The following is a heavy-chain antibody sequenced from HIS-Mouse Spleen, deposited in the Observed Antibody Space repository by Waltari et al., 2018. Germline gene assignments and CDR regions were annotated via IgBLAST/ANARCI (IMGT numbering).Heavy chain of an antibody. D-gene: IGHD3-3*01. CDR2: MYYSGST. V-gene: IGHV4-39*07. CDR1: GGSISSSSYY. J-gene: IGHJ3*02. CDR3: ARAPTGFLEWFDAFDI. Sequence: QLQLQESGPGLVKPSETLSLTCTVSGGSISSSSYYWGWIRQPPGKGLEWIGSMYYSGSTDYNPSLKSRVTISVDTAKNQCSLKLSSVTAADTAVYYCARAPTGFLEWFDAFDIWGQGTMVTVSS.